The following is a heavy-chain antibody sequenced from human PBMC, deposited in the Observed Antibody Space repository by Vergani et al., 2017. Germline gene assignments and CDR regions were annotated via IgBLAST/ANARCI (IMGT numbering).Heavy chain of an antibody. CDR3: AKANPRNSGYDYVNSYHAMDV. J-gene: IGHJ6*04. D-gene: IGHD5-12*01. Sequence: EVQLLESGGDLVQPGGSLRLSCAASGFTFNHYAMNWVRQAPGKGLEWVSGISGSGGSTYYAGSVKGRFTISRDSSKNTLYLQMKSRSAGDTAVYYCAKANPRNSGYDYVNSYHAMDVWGKGTTVTVSS. CDR2: ISGSGGST. CDR1: GFTFNHYA. V-gene: IGHV3-23*01.